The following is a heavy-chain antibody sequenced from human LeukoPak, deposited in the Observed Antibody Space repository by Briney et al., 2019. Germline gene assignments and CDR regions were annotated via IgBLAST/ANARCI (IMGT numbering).Heavy chain of an antibody. CDR3: ARVPTLMVRGVIGYRFDP. V-gene: IGHV3-73*01. CDR2: IRSKTNDYAT. D-gene: IGHD3-10*01. CDR1: GFTFSGSA. Sequence: GGSLKLSCAASGFTFSGSAMHWVRQASGKGLEWVGRIRSKTNDYATAYAASVKGRFTISRDDSKNTAYLQMNSLKTEDTAVYYCARVPTLMVRGVIGYRFDPWGQGTLVTVSS. J-gene: IGHJ5*02.